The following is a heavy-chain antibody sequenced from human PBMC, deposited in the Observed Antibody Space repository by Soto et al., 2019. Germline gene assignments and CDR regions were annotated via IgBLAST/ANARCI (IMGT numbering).Heavy chain of an antibody. CDR2: IYPSDSDT. CDR3: ARHGGFGVGATIVFDP. Sequence: GESLKISCKGSGYSFTNYWIGWVRQMPGKGLEWMGIIYPSDSDTRYSPSFQGQVTISADKSISTAYVQWSSLKASDTAMYYCARHGGFGVGATIVFDPWGQGTLVTVSS. J-gene: IGHJ5*02. D-gene: IGHD1-26*01. CDR1: GYSFTNYW. V-gene: IGHV5-51*01.